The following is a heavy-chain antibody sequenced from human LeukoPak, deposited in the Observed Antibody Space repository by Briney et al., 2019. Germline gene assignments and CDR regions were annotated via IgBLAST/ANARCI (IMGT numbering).Heavy chain of an antibody. V-gene: IGHV3-15*01. CDR2: IKSKTDGGTT. D-gene: IGHD2-2*01. CDR3: TTKNQLSYCYGMDV. Sequence: GGSLRLSCAASGFTFSNAWMSWVRQAPGKGLEWVGRIKSKTDGGTTDYAAPVKGRFTISRDDSKNTLYLQMNSLKTEDIAVYYCTTKNQLSYCYGMDVWGQGTTVTVSS. J-gene: IGHJ6*02. CDR1: GFTFSNAW.